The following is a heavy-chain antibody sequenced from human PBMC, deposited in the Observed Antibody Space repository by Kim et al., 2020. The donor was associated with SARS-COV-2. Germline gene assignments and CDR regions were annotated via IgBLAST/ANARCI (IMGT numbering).Heavy chain of an antibody. CDR3: ASNVDTAMVTWVRPLDY. CDR2: ISYDGSNK. Sequence: GGSLRLSCAASGFTFSSYAMHWVRQAPGKGLEWVAVISYDGSNKYYADSVKGRFTISRDNSKNTLYLQMNSLRAEDTAVYYCASNVDTAMVTWVRPLDY. CDR1: GFTFSSYA. V-gene: IGHV3-30*04. D-gene: IGHD5-18*01. J-gene: IGHJ4*01.